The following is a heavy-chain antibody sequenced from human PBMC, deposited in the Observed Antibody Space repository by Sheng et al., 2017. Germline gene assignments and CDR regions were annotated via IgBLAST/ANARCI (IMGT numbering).Heavy chain of an antibody. V-gene: IGHV4-34*01. Sequence: QVQLQQWGAGLLKPSETLSLTCAVYGGSFSGYYWSWIRQPPGKGLEWIGEINHSGSTNYNPSLKSRVTISVDTSKNQFSLKLSSVTAADTAVYYCARGYRYYYDSSGYYTWGQGNPWSPSPQ. D-gene: IGHD3-22*01. CDR3: ARGYRYYYDSSGYYT. CDR1: GGSFSGYY. CDR2: INHSGST. J-gene: IGHJ5*02.